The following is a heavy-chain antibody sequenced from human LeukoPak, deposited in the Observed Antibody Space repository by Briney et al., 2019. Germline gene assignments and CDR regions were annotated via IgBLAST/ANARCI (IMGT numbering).Heavy chain of an antibody. CDR1: GGSFSGYY. Sequence: SETLSLTCAVYGGSFSGYYWSWIRQPPGKGLEWIGEINHSGSTYYNPSLKSRVTISVDTSKNQFSLKLSSVTAADTAVYYCARDGYYYMDVWGKGTTVTVSS. CDR2: INHSGST. J-gene: IGHJ6*03. CDR3: ARDGYYYMDV. V-gene: IGHV4-34*01.